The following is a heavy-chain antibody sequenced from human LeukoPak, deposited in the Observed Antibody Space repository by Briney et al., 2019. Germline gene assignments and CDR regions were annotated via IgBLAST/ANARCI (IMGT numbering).Heavy chain of an antibody. CDR2: INPDGSEK. V-gene: IGHV3-7*01. Sequence: GGSLRLSCAASGFTFSSTWMAWVRQAPGKGLERVANINPDGSEKYYVDSVKGRFSISRDNAKTSLYLQMDSLRAEDTAVYSCARWGITATIEYWGQGSLVTVSS. J-gene: IGHJ4*02. CDR3: ARWGITATIEY. CDR1: GFTFSSTW. D-gene: IGHD1-7*01.